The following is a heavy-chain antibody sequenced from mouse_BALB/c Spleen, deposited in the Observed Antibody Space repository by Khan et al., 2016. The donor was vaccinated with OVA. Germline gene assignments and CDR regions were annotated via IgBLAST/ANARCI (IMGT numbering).Heavy chain of an antibody. V-gene: IGHV5-6*01. J-gene: IGHJ3*01. CDR2: INSDGDYT. CDR3: ATHLTGSFAY. D-gene: IGHD4-1*01. CDR1: GFTFSLYS. Sequence: EVELVESGGDLVKSGGSLKLSCAASGFTFSLYSMSWVRQTPDKRLEWVATINSDGDYTYYPDSVEGRFNISRDNAKNTLYLQMNSLESEDTAMYYCATHLTGSFAYWGQGTLVTVSA.